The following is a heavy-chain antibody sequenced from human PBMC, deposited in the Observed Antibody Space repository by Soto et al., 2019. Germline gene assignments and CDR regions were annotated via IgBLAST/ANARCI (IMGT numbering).Heavy chain of an antibody. CDR1: GDTFTSYG. CDR3: ARAGPTSSFDP. CDR2: ISAYNGNT. D-gene: IGHD6-6*01. J-gene: IGHJ5*02. Sequence: ASVKVSCEASGDTFTSYGIRWVRQAPGKGLEWMGWISAYNGNTNYAQKLQGRVTMTTDTSTSTAYMELRSLRSDDTAVYYCARAGPTSSFDPWGQGTLVTVSS. V-gene: IGHV1-18*01.